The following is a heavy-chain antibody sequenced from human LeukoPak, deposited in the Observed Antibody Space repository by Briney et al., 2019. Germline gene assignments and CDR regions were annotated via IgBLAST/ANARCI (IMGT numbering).Heavy chain of an antibody. CDR1: GYTFTSYA. CDR2: INAGNGNT. V-gene: IGHV1-3*01. D-gene: IGHD5-18*01. CDR3: ARAPGYQYGMDV. J-gene: IGHJ6*02. Sequence: ASVKVSCKASGYTFTSYAMHWVRQAPGQRLEWMGWINAGNGNTKYSQKFQGRVTITRDTSASTAYMELSSPRSEDTAVYYCARAPGYQYGMDVRGQGTTVTVSS.